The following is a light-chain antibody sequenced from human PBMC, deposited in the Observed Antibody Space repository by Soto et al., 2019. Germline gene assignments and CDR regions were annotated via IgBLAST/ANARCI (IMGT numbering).Light chain of an antibody. J-gene: IGKJ3*01. CDR2: AAS. V-gene: IGKV1-12*01. CDR1: QYISTW. CDR3: QQSYDNLT. Sequence: DIQMTQSPSFVSASVGDRVTLTCRASQYISTWLAWYQQRLGEAPRLLIYAASRLQSGVPSRFRGSGSGTHFTLTISSLQPEDFATYYCQQSYDNLTFGPGTKVDIK.